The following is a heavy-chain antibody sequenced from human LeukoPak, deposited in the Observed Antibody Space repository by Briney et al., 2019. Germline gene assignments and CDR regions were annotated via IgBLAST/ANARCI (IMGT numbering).Heavy chain of an antibody. V-gene: IGHV4-4*07. CDR3: ARVGQWLVRGGFDY. Sequence: SETLSLTCTVSGGSISSYYWSWIRQPAGKGLEWIGRIYTSGSTNYNPSLKSRVTMSVDTSKNQFSLKLSSVTAADTAVYYCARVGQWLVRGGFDYWGQGTLVTVSS. D-gene: IGHD6-19*01. CDR2: IYTSGST. CDR1: GGSISSYY. J-gene: IGHJ4*02.